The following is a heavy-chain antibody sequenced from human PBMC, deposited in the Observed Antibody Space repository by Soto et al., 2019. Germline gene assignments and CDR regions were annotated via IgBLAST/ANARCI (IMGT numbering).Heavy chain of an antibody. Sequence: GASVKVSCKASGYTFTSYGISWVRQAPGQGLEWMGWISAYNGNTNYAQKLQGRVTMTTDTSTSTAYMELRSLRSDDTAVYYCARVPSTDQLDYGHPPYKYYFDYWGQGTLVTVSS. D-gene: IGHD4-17*01. V-gene: IGHV1-18*01. CDR2: ISAYNGNT. J-gene: IGHJ4*02. CDR3: ARVPSTDQLDYGHPPYKYYFDY. CDR1: GYTFTSYG.